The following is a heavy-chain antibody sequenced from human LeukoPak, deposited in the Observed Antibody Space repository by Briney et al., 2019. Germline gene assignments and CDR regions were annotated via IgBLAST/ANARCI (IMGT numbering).Heavy chain of an antibody. Sequence: GGSLRLSCVASGFTFSSYWMSWVRQVPGMGLEWVANIKQDGSHIYYVDSLKGRFTISRDNAKNALYLQMNSLRAEDTAVYYCARGDYSDSSGTFDYWGQGTLVTVSS. D-gene: IGHD3-22*01. CDR1: GFTFSSYW. CDR3: ARGDYSDSSGTFDY. CDR2: IKQDGSHI. J-gene: IGHJ4*02. V-gene: IGHV3-7*04.